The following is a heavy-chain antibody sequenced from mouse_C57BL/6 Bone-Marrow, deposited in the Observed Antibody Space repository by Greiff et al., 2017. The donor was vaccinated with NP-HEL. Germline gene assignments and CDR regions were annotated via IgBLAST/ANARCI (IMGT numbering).Heavy chain of an antibody. D-gene: IGHD1-1*01. CDR1: GYTFTSYG. V-gene: IGHV1-81*01. Sequence: VQLQQSGAELARPGASVKLSCKASGYTFTSYGISWVKQRTGQGLEWIGEIYPRSGNTYYNEKFKGKATLTADKSSSTAYMELRSLTSEDSAVYIYARGGVITTVVAFDYWGQGTTLTVSS. CDR2: IYPRSGNT. J-gene: IGHJ2*01. CDR3: ARGGVITTVVAFDY.